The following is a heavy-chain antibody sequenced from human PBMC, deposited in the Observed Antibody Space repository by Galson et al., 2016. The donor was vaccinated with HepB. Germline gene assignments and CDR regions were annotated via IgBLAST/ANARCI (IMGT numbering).Heavy chain of an antibody. J-gene: IGHJ3*02. Sequence: ETLSLTCGVYGASISGYYWSWIRQPPGKGLDWIGEINHSGGTNHNPSLKSRVTISVDTSKNQFSLKLKSVNAADTAVYYCAREGYSSGHCGAFDIWGRGTVVAVSS. V-gene: IGHV4-34*01. CDR3: AREGYSSGHCGAFDI. D-gene: IGHD6-19*01. CDR1: GASISGYY. CDR2: INHSGGT.